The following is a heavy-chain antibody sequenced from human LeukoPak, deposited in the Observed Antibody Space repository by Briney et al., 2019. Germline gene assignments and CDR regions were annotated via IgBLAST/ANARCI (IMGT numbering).Heavy chain of an antibody. CDR1: GYTFTDYY. CDR2: INTKTGRT. CDR3: ARADFIDAGPYVIAP. D-gene: IGHD3-3*01. Sequence: GASVRVSCKTSGYTFTDYYIHWVRQAPGQGLEWMGWINTKTGRTSFARTFQGRVTLTRDPSITTVYMDMAWLTSDDTAIYFCARADFIDAGPYVIAPWGQGTLVTVSP. J-gene: IGHJ5*02. V-gene: IGHV1-2*02.